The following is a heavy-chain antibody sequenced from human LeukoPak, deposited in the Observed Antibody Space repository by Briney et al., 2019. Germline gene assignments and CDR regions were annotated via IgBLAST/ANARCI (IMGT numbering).Heavy chain of an antibody. J-gene: IGHJ3*02. D-gene: IGHD3-9*01. V-gene: IGHV4-59*01. CDR1: GGSISSYY. Sequence: PSETLSLTCTVSGGSISSYYWSWIRQPPGKGLEWIGYIYYSGSTNYNPSLTSRVTISVDTSKNQFSLKLSSVTAADTAVYYCARDGYYDILTGYPGAFDIWGQGTMVTVSS. CDR3: ARDGYYDILTGYPGAFDI. CDR2: IYYSGST.